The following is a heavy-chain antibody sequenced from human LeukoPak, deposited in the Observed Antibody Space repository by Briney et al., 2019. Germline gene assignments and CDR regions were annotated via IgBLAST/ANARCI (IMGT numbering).Heavy chain of an antibody. CDR2: IYYSGST. Sequence: SETLSLTCTVSGGSISSSSYYWGWIRQPPGKGLEWIGSIYYSGSTYYNPSLKSRVTISVDTSKNQFSLKLSSVTAADTAVYYCARWSLGSSSFDYWGQGTLVTVSS. CDR3: ARWSLGSSSFDY. J-gene: IGHJ4*02. V-gene: IGHV4-39*01. D-gene: IGHD6-13*01. CDR1: GGSISSSSYY.